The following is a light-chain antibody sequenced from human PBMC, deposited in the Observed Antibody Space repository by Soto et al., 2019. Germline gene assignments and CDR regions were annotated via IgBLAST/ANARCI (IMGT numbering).Light chain of an antibody. CDR1: SSDVGGYNY. CDR2: EVS. V-gene: IGLV2-8*01. J-gene: IGLJ1*01. CDR3: SSYAGSNNYV. Sequence: QPVLTQPPSASGSPGQSVTISCTGTSSDVGGYNYVSWYQQHTGKAPKLMIYEVSKRPSGVPDRFSGSKSGNTASLTVSGLQAEDEADYYCSSYAGSNNYVFGTGTKLTVL.